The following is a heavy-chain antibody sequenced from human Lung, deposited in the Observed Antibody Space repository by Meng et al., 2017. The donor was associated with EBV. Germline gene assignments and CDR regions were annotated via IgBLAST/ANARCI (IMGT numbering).Heavy chain of an antibody. J-gene: IGHJ4*02. D-gene: IGHD3/OR15-3a*01. CDR1: GLPFSSGG. Sequence: VILVDGGGAVVQPGRSLRLACADSGLPFSSGGMHWVRQAPGKGLEWVAVILSDGNNKYYADSVKGRFTISRDISKSTLYLQMNSLRPDDTAVYYCARDLDQHFFDYWGQGTLVIVSS. CDR2: ILSDGNNK. CDR3: ARDLDQHFFDY. V-gene: IGHV3-30*03.